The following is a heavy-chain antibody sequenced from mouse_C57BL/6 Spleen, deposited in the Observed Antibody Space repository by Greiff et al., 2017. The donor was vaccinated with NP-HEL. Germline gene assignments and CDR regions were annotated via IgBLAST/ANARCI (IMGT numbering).Heavy chain of an antibody. Sequence: VQLVESGGGLVKPGGSLKLSCAASGFTFSSYAMSWVRQTPEKRLEWVATISDGGSYTYYPDNVKGRFTISRDNAKNNLYLQMSHLKSEDTAMYYCAREYGSSPWFAYWGQGTLVTVSA. V-gene: IGHV5-4*01. D-gene: IGHD1-1*01. CDR3: AREYGSSPWFAY. CDR2: ISDGGSYT. CDR1: GFTFSSYA. J-gene: IGHJ3*01.